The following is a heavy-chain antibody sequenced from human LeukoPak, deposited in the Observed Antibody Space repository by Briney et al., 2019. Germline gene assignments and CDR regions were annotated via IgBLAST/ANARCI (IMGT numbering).Heavy chain of an antibody. J-gene: IGHJ5*02. CDR2: IYYSGST. CDR1: GGSISTYY. D-gene: IGHD1-26*01. CDR3: ARQWELRGWFDP. Sequence: SETLSLTCTVSGGSISTYYWSWIRQPPGKGLEWIAYIYYSGSTNYHPSLKSRVTISVDTSKNQFSLKLSSVTAAGTAVYYCARQWELRGWFDPWGQGTLVTVSS. V-gene: IGHV4-59*08.